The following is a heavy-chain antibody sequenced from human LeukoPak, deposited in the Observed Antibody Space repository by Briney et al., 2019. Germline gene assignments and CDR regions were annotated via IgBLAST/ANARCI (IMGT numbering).Heavy chain of an antibody. D-gene: IGHD2-15*01. CDR3: ARCSQGYFLRGINWFDP. J-gene: IGHJ5*02. V-gene: IGHV1-18*01. Sequence: ASVKVSCKASGYTFTSYGISWVRQAPGQGLEWMGWISAYNGNTNYAQKLQGRVTMTTDTSTSTAYMELRSLRSDDTAVYYCARCSQGYFLRGINWFDPWGQGTLVTVSS. CDR2: ISAYNGNT. CDR1: GYTFTSYG.